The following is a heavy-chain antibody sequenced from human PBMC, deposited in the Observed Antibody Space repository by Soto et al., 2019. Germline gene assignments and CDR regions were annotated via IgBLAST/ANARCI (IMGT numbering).Heavy chain of an antibody. CDR1: GYTFTSYG. D-gene: IGHD6-19*01. CDR3: ARDYSSSGWRLPSGY. V-gene: IGHV1-18*01. CDR2: ISAYNGNT. J-gene: IGHJ4*02. Sequence: ASVKVSCKASGYTFTSYGISWVRQAPGQGLEWMGWISAYNGNTNYAQKLQGRVTMTTDTSTSTAYMELRSLRSDDTAVYYCARDYSSSGWRLPSGYWGQGTLVTVSS.